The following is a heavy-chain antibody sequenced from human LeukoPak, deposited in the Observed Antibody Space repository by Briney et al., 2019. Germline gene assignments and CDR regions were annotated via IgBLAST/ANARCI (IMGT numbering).Heavy chain of an antibody. CDR3: ARGANYDILTGYWYYFDY. J-gene: IGHJ4*02. Sequence: PGGSLRLSCGASGFTFSNAWMSWVRQAPGKGLEWVAVISYDGSNKYYADSVKGRFTISRDNSKNTLYLQMNSLRAEDTAVYYCARGANYDILTGYWYYFDYWGQGTLVTVSS. D-gene: IGHD3-9*01. CDR1: GFTFSNAW. CDR2: ISYDGSNK. V-gene: IGHV3-30-3*01.